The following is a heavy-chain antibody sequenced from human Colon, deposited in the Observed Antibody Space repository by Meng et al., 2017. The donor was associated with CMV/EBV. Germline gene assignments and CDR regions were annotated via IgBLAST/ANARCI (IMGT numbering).Heavy chain of an antibody. Sequence: GESLKISCVASGFTFSNYGMHWVRQTPDKGLEWVAFIRYNGNDKDYRDSVKGRFTISRDNSKNTLYLQMNGLGPEDSAVYFCAKRAVAPANTAHYFAYFGTDVWGQGTKVTVSS. CDR3: AKRAVAPANTAHYFAYFGTDV. V-gene: IGHV3-30*02. CDR1: GFTFSNYG. J-gene: IGHJ6*01. D-gene: IGHD6-19*01. CDR2: IRYNGNDK.